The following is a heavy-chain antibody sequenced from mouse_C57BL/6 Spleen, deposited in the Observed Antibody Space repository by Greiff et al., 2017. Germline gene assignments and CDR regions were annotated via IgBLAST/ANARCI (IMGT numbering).Heavy chain of an antibody. V-gene: IGHV14-1*01. D-gene: IGHD1-1*01. CDR2: IDPEDGDT. J-gene: IGHJ2*01. Sequence: VQLQQSGAELVRPGASVKLSCTASGFNIKDYYMHWVKQRPEQGLEWIGRIDPEDGDTEYAPKFQGKATMTADTSSNTAYPQRISVTSEDTAVYYCTYYYGSSYYFFVYGRQGTTHTLPA. CDR1: GFNIKDYY. CDR3: TYYYGSSYYFFVY.